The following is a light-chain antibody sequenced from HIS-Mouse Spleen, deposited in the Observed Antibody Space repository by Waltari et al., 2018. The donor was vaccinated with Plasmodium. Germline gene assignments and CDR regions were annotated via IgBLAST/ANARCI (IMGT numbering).Light chain of an antibody. CDR3: QQYDNPYT. V-gene: IGKV1-33*01. Sequence: DIQMTQSPSSLSASVGDRVTITCQASQDISNYLNWYQQKPGKAPKLVIYDASNLETGVPSRFSGSGSGTDFTFTISSLQPEDIATYYCQQYDNPYTFGQGTKLEIK. CDR1: QDISNY. CDR2: DAS. J-gene: IGKJ2*01.